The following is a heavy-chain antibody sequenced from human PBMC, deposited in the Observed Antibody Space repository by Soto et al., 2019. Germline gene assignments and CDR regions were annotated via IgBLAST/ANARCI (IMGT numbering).Heavy chain of an antibody. CDR2: IYPGDSDT. D-gene: IGHD3-9*01. CDR3: ARQADYNILTGYFYYFDY. V-gene: IGHV5-51*01. CDR1: GYSFTSYW. Sequence: PGESLKISCKGSGYSFTSYWIGWVRQMPGKGPEWMGIIYPGDSDTRYSPSFQGQVTISVDTSINTAFLRWNSLTASDTAMYYCARQADYNILTGYFYYFDYWGQGSLVTVSS. J-gene: IGHJ4*02.